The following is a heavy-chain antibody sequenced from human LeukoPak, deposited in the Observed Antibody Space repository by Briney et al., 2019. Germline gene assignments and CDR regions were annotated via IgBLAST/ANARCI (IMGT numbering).Heavy chain of an antibody. Sequence: PAGGSLRLSCAASGFTFDDYAMPWVRQAPGKGLEWVSGISWNSGSIGYADSVKGRFTISRDNAKNSLYLQMNSLRVDDTAVYYCARDVGNSGFLDYWGQGTVVTVSS. V-gene: IGHV3-9*01. D-gene: IGHD6-19*01. CDR3: ARDVGNSGFLDY. CDR1: GFTFDDYA. CDR2: ISWNSGSI. J-gene: IGHJ4*02.